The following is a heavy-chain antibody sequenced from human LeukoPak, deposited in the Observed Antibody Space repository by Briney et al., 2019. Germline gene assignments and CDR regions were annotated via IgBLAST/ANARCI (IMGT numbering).Heavy chain of an antibody. Sequence: SETLSLTCTVSGGSITGYYWSWVRQPPGKGLEWIGYIYSSGGTNYNPSLKSRVTISVDTSKNQFSLKLNSVTAADTAVYYCTRGATGPEYWGQGTRVTVSS. V-gene: IGHV4-59*01. CDR1: GGSITGYY. CDR3: TRGATGPEY. D-gene: IGHD1-1*01. J-gene: IGHJ4*02. CDR2: IYSSGGT.